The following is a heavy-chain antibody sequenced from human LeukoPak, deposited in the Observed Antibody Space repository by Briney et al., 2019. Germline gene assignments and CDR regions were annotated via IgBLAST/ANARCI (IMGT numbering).Heavy chain of an antibody. CDR2: IIPIFGTA. D-gene: IGHD3-22*01. V-gene: IGHV1-69*01. CDR1: GGTFSSYA. CDR3: ARITYDSSGYYYNFQH. J-gene: IGHJ1*01. Sequence: ASVKVSCKASGGTFSSYAISWVRQAPGQGLEWMGGIIPIFGTANYAQKFQGRVTITADESTSTAYMELSSLRSEDTAVYYCARITYDSSGYYYNFQHWGQGTLVTGSS.